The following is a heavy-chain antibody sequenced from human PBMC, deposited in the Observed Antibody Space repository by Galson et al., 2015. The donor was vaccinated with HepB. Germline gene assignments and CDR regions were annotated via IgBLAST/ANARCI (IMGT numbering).Heavy chain of an antibody. CDR2: IRSKAYGGTT. CDR1: GFTFGDYA. J-gene: IGHJ6*02. V-gene: IGHV3-49*03. D-gene: IGHD6-25*01. CDR3: TRDTPAQKYYYYGMDV. Sequence: SLRLSCAASGFTFGDYAMSWFRQAPGKGLEWVGFIRSKAYGGTTEYAASVKGRFTISRDDSKSIAYLQMNSLKTEDTAVYYCTRDTPAQKYYYYGMDVWGQGTTVTVSS.